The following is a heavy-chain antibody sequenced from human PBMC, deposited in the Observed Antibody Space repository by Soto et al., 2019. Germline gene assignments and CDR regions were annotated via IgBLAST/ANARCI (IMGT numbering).Heavy chain of an antibody. J-gene: IGHJ4*02. V-gene: IGHV1-69*06. Sequence: QEQLVQSGAEVKKPGSSVKVACKVSGDSFRISTVSWVRQAPGQGLEWMGGIVPSLDTTTYAHQFQGRVAMPADKSATTVFLDLDSLTSDDTAVYFCARGSAATVPTGYFDYWGQGSLVTVSS. CDR1: GDSFRIST. CDR2: IVPSLDTT. D-gene: IGHD3-3*01. CDR3: ARGSAATVPTGYFDY.